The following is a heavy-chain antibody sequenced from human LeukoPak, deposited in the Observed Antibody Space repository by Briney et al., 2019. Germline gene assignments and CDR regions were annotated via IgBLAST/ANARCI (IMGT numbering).Heavy chain of an antibody. V-gene: IGHV4-39*07. CDR3: ARSYGDTHPGWFDP. CDR2: INHSGST. Sequence: PSETLSLTCTVSGGSISSSSYYWGWIRQPPGKGLEWIGEINHSGSTNYNPSLKSRVTISVDTSKNQFSLKLSSVTAADTAVYYCARSYGDTHPGWFDPWGQGTLVTVSS. J-gene: IGHJ5*02. D-gene: IGHD4-17*01. CDR1: GGSISSSSYY.